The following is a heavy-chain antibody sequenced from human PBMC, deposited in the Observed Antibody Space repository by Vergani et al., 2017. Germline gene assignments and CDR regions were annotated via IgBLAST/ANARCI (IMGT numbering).Heavy chain of an antibody. CDR1: GFTFSSYE. Sequence: EVQLVESGGGLVQPGGSLRLSCAASGFTFSSYEMNWVRQAPGKGLEWVSYISSSGSTIYYADSVKGRFTISRDNAKNSLYLQMNSLRAEDTAVYYCVRQADYGSAFDIWGQGTMVTVSS. V-gene: IGHV3-48*03. CDR2: ISSSGSTI. J-gene: IGHJ3*02. CDR3: VRQADYGSAFDI. D-gene: IGHD4-17*01.